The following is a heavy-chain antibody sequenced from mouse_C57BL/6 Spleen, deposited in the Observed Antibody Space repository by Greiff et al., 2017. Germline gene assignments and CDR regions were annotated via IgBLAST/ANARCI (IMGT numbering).Heavy chain of an antibody. D-gene: IGHD2-5*01. V-gene: IGHV14-1*01. CDR3: TVYYSKRDYYAMDY. CDR1: GFNINDYY. Sequence: EVQVVESGAELVRPGASVKLSCTASGFNINDYYMHWVKQRPEQGLEWIGRIDPEDGDTEYAPKFKGKATMTADTSSNTAYLQLSSLTSEDTAVYYCTVYYSKRDYYAMDYWGQGTSVTVSS. CDR2: IDPEDGDT. J-gene: IGHJ4*01.